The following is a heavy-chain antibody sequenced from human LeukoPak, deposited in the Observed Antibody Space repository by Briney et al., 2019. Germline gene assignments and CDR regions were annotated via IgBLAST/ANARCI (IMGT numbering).Heavy chain of an antibody. D-gene: IGHD6-13*01. CDR1: GFTFSDYY. CDR2: IRISNNYT. CDR3: AKGHSSSWYLGAFDI. J-gene: IGHJ3*02. V-gene: IGHV3-11*05. Sequence: GGSLRLSCAASGFTFSDYYMSWIRQAPGKGLEWVSYIRISNNYTNYADSVKGRFTISRDNAKNSLYLQMNSLRSEDTAFYYCAKGHSSSWYLGAFDIWGQGTMVTVSS.